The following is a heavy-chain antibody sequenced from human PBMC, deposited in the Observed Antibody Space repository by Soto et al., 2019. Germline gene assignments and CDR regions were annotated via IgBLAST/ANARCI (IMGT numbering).Heavy chain of an antibody. Sequence: QVQLQESGPGLVKPSGTLSLTCAVSGDSISSNIWWSWVRQPPGKGLEWIGEIHHSGSTNFNPSLQSRITLSLDKSKNQFSLELTSVTAADTALYYCARKTTVAANWFDPWGQGTLVTVSA. V-gene: IGHV4-4*02. D-gene: IGHD6-19*01. J-gene: IGHJ5*02. CDR2: IHHSGST. CDR1: GDSISSNIW. CDR3: ARKTTVAANWFDP.